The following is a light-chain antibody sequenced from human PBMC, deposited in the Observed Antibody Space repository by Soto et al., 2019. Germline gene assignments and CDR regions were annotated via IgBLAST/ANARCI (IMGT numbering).Light chain of an antibody. V-gene: IGKV3-15*01. CDR2: GAS. CDR3: QESNSLPWWT. Sequence: EIQMTQSPSTLSASAGERVPLSCRASQSISSGLAWYQQKPGKAPRFLIYGASTRASGIPVRFSGSGSGTEFTLTISSLQSEDFATYYCQESNSLPWWTCGQGTKVDIK. J-gene: IGKJ1*01. CDR1: QSISSG.